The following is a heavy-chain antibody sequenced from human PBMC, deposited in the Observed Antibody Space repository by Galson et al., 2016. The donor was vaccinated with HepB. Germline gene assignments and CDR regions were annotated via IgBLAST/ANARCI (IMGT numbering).Heavy chain of an antibody. CDR1: GFTFSNYE. CDR2: ISTRGDTI. Sequence: SLRLSCAASGFTFSNYEMKWVRQAPGQGLEWVSYISTRGDTIQFADSVKGRLIFSRDNAKNSLYLQMTSMTAEETAVYYCARRLPYRGMDVRGQGTTVPVSS. V-gene: IGHV3-48*03. CDR3: ARRLPYRGMDV. J-gene: IGHJ6*02. D-gene: IGHD3-10*01.